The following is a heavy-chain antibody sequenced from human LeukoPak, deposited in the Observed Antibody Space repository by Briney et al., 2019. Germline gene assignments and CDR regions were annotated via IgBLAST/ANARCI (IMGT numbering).Heavy chain of an antibody. V-gene: IGHV3-48*03. CDR2: ISVSGTTI. Sequence: PGGSLRLSCAASGFTFSDYEMNWVRQAPGKGLEWLSHISVSGTTIHYADSVKGRFTISRDNAKNSVYLQMNSLKAEDTAVYYCARVQGALNYDILTGHPPPYYFDYWGQGTLVTVS. D-gene: IGHD3-9*01. J-gene: IGHJ4*02. CDR3: ARVQGALNYDILTGHPPPYYFDY. CDR1: GFTFSDYE.